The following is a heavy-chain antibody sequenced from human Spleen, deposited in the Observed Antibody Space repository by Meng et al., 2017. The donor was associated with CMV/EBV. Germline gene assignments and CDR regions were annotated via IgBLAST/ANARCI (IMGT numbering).Heavy chain of an antibody. CDR2: MSPNSGET. J-gene: IGHJ4*02. V-gene: IGHV1-8*01. CDR3: ARGRKYSGYDSLGY. CDR1: GYTLMTYD. D-gene: IGHD5-12*01. Sequence: ASVKVSCKASGYTLMTYDINWVRQAPGQGLEWMGWMSPNSGETGLIQKFQGRVTMTRDTSTSTAFLELTSLTSDDTAVYYCARGRKYSGYDSLGYWGRGTLVTVSS.